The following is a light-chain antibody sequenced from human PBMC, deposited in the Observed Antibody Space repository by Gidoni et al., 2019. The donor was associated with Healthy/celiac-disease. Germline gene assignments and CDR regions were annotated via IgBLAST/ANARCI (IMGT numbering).Light chain of an antibody. J-gene: IGKJ2*03. CDR3: QQYNSYPTYS. CDR1: QSISSW. CDR2: KAS. V-gene: IGKV1-5*03. Sequence: DRQITHPPSTLSSSVGDRVTITCRASQSISSWLAWYQQEPGTAPKLLIYKASSLESGVPSRFSGSGSGTEFTLTISSLQPDAFATYYCQQYNSYPTYSFGQGTKLEIK.